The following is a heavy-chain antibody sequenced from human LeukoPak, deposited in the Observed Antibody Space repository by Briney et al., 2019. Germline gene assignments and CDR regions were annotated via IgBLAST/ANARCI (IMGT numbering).Heavy chain of an antibody. CDR1: GYTFTTFG. CDR3: ARDHSSSCQLLDY. CDR2: ISAYNGDT. V-gene: IGHV1-18*01. D-gene: IGHD2-2*01. Sequence: ASVKVSCKASGYTFTTFGVTWVRQAPRQGLEWMGWISAYNGDTNYAQKFQGGITMTTDTSTNTAYIELRSLRSDDTAVYYCARDHSSSCQLLDYWGQGTLVTVSS. J-gene: IGHJ4*02.